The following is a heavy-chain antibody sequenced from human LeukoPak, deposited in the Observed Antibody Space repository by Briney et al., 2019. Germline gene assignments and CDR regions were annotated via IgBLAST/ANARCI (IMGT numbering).Heavy chain of an antibody. D-gene: IGHD1-1*01. Sequence: SETLSLTCTVSGGSISGYYWGWIRQPLGKGLEYIGFIFYSGTTNYNPSLKSRVTISVDTSKNQFSLKLSSVTAADTAVYYCAITTRGFDPWGQGTLVTVSS. CDR1: GGSISGYY. V-gene: IGHV4-59*12. J-gene: IGHJ5*02. CDR2: IFYSGTT. CDR3: AITTRGFDP.